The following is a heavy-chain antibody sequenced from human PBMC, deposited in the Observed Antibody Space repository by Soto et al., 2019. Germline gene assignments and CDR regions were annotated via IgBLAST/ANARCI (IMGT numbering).Heavy chain of an antibody. J-gene: IGHJ6*04. V-gene: IGHV1-46*01. Sequence: ASVKVSCKASGYTFTSYYMHWVRPAPGQGLEWMGIINPSGGSTSYAQKFQGRVTMTRDTSTSTVYMALSNLRSEDTAVYYCAREAVSYGAYCYYGMDVRGKRTTLTVSS. CDR3: AREAVSYGAYCYYGMDV. CDR1: GYTFTSYY. D-gene: IGHD2-8*01. CDR2: INPSGGST.